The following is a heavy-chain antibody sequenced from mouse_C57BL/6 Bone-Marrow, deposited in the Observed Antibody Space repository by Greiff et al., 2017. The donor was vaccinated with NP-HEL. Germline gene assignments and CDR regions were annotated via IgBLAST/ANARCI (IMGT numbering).Heavy chain of an antibody. CDR2: INPSTGGT. Sequence: EVQLQQSGPELVKPGASVKISCKASGYSFTGYYMNWVKQSPEKSLEWIGEINPSTGGTTYNQKFKAKATLTVDKSSSTAYMQLKSLTSEDSAVYYCARARAAHYFDYWGQGTTLTVSS. CDR3: ARARAAHYFDY. J-gene: IGHJ2*01. V-gene: IGHV1-42*01. CDR1: GYSFTGYY. D-gene: IGHD3-1*01.